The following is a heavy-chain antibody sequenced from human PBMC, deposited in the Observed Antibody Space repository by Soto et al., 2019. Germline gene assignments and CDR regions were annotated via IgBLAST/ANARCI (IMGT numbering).Heavy chain of an antibody. V-gene: IGHV1-18*01. J-gene: IGHJ4*02. CDR1: GYTFTSYG. D-gene: IGHD1-26*01. CDR3: ARDLPAGGPRGNLPSDY. Sequence: AASVKVSCKASGYTFTSYGISWVRQAPGQGLEWMGWISAYNGNTNYAQKLQGRVTMTTDTSTSTAYMELRSLRSDDTAVYYCARDLPAGGPRGNLPSDYWGQGTLVTVSS. CDR2: ISAYNGNT.